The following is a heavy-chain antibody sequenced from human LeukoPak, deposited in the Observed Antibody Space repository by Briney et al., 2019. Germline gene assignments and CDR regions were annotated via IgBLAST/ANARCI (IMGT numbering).Heavy chain of an antibody. Sequence: PGRSLRLSCAASGFIFSDYAMHWVRQSPGKGLEWVAFMSYDGRNEYYADSVKGRFAISRDNAKNSLYLQMNSLRAEDTAVYYCARDLGVVDTAMVTYMDVWGKGTTVTISS. V-gene: IGHV3-30*09. D-gene: IGHD5-18*01. CDR3: ARDLGVVDTAMVTYMDV. CDR2: MSYDGRNE. J-gene: IGHJ6*03. CDR1: GFIFSDYA.